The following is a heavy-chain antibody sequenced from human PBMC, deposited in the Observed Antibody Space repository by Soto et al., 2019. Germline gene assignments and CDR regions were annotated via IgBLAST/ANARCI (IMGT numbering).Heavy chain of an antibody. V-gene: IGHV1-46*01. Sequence: AASVKVSCKASGYTFTSYYMHWVRQAPGQGLEWMGIINPSGGSTSYAQKFQGRATMTRDTSTSTAYMELRSLTSDDTAVYYCARDFYPLAYYFDYWGQGTLVTVSS. CDR3: ARDFYPLAYYFDY. CDR1: GYTFTSYY. CDR2: INPSGGST. J-gene: IGHJ4*02.